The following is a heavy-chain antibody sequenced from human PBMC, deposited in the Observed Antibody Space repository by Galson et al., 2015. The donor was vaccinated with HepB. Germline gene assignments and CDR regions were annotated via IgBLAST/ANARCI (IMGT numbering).Heavy chain of an antibody. Sequence: SLRLSCAASGFTFSSYGMHWVRQASGKGLEWVGRIRSKANSYATAYAASVKGRFTISRDDSKNTAYLQMNSLKTEDTAVYYCTRRRPGGGSGYEFDYWGQGTLVTVSS. CDR1: GFTFSSYG. CDR2: IRSKANSYAT. CDR3: TRRRPGGGSGYEFDY. D-gene: IGHD3-22*01. V-gene: IGHV3-73*01. J-gene: IGHJ4*02.